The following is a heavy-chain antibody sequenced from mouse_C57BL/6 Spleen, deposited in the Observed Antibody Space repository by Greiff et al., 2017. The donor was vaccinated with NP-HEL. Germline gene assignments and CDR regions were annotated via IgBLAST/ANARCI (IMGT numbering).Heavy chain of an antibody. Sequence: QVQLQQPGAELVKPGASVKLSCKASGYTFTSYWMQWVKQRPGQGLEWIGEIDPSDSYTNYNQKFKGKATLTVDTSSSTAYMQLSSLTSEDSAVYYCARGRGVRYFDYWGQGTTLTVSS. CDR3: ARGRGVRYFDY. D-gene: IGHD5-1*01. CDR2: IDPSDSYT. CDR1: GYTFTSYW. V-gene: IGHV1-50*01. J-gene: IGHJ2*01.